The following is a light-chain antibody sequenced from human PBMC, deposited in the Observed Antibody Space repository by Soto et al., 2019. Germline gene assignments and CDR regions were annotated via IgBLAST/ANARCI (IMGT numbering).Light chain of an antibody. CDR1: SSDIGSYNL. CDR2: EVS. J-gene: IGLJ3*02. V-gene: IGLV2-23*02. Sequence: QSALTQPASVSGSLGQSISISCTGTSSDIGSYNLVSWYQQYPGKAPKLMILEVSERPSGVSNRFSGSKSGDTASLTSSGLQAEDEADYYCCSYAGSGKVVFGGGTKLTVL. CDR3: CSYAGSGKVV.